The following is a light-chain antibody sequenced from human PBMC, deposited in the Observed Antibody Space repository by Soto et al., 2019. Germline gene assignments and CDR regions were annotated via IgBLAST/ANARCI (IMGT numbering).Light chain of an antibody. Sequence: DIQMTQSPSSLSASVGDRVTVTCRASQRISNSLNWYQQKPGQAPKLLIYSTSSLHTGVPSRFSGSGSGTDFTLTISSLQPEDFATYFCQQSYSAPFTFGGGTKVDIK. V-gene: IGKV1-39*01. CDR2: STS. CDR1: QRISNS. CDR3: QQSYSAPFT. J-gene: IGKJ4*01.